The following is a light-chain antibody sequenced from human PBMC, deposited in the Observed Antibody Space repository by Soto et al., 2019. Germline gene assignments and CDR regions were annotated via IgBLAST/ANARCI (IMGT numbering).Light chain of an antibody. CDR2: KAS. Sequence: DIHMTQSPPTLSASVGDRVTITCRASQSLNNWLAWYQQKPGKAPKLLIYKASSLESGFPTRFSGSGSGTEFTLTISSLQPDDFATYYCQHYNGYPITFGGGTKVEIK. V-gene: IGKV1-5*03. CDR3: QHYNGYPIT. J-gene: IGKJ4*01. CDR1: QSLNNW.